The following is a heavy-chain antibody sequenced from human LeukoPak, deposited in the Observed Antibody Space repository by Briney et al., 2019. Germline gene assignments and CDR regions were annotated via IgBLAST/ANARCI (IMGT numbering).Heavy chain of an antibody. Sequence: PSETLSLICTVSGDSINDYYWGWIRQPPGKGLEWIGYIYYSGSTSYNPSLKSRVTISVDTSKNQFSLKLRSVTAADTAVYHCARDQSGGYYFDYWGQGTLVTVSS. V-gene: IGHV4-59*13. CDR1: GDSINDYY. D-gene: IGHD3-10*01. CDR2: IYYSGST. CDR3: ARDQSGGYYFDY. J-gene: IGHJ4*02.